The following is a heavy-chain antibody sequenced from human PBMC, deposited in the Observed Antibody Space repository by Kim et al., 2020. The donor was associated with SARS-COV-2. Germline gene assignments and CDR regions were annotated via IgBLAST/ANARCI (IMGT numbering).Heavy chain of an antibody. D-gene: IGHD3-22*01. CDR3: ARGAYYYDSSGYYLAFDI. CDR2: IGTAGDT. V-gene: IGHV3-13*04. CDR1: GFTFSSYD. Sequence: GGSLRLSCAASGFTFSSYDMHWVRQATGKGLEWVSAIGTAGDTYYPGSVKGRFTISRENAKNSLYLQMNSLRAGDTAVYYCARGAYYYDSSGYYLAFDIWGQGTMVTVSS. J-gene: IGHJ3*02.